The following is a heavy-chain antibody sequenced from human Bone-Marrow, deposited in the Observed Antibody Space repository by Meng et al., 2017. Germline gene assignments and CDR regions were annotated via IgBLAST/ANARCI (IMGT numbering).Heavy chain of an antibody. D-gene: IGHD3-10*01. CDR2: IYYSGST. CDR1: GVSVSSGSYY. Sequence: QGQLQGPAPGLGRLPGTRSLTCTVSGVSVSSGSYYWSWIRQPPGKGLEWIGYIYYSGSTNYNPSLKSRVTISVDTSKNQFSLKLSSVTAADTAVYYCAREVSPYYYGSGSENWFDPWGQGTLVTVSS. CDR3: AREVSPYYYGSGSENWFDP. J-gene: IGHJ5*02. V-gene: IGHV4-61*01.